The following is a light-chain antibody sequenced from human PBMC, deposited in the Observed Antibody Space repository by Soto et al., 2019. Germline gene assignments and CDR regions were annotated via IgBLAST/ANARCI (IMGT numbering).Light chain of an antibody. J-gene: IGKJ4*01. CDR1: QSFSGT. CDR3: QQYDNYPLT. CDR2: DAS. V-gene: IGKV1-5*01. Sequence: DIQMTQSPSILSASVGDRVTITCRASQSFSGTFAWYQQKPGKAPKFLIYDASNLESGVPSRFSGSASGTEFTLTISSLQPDDFATYYCQQYDNYPLTFGGGTKVDI.